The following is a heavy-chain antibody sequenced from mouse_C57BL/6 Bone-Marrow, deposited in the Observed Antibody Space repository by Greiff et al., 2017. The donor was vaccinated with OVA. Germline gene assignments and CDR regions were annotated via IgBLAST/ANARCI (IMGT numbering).Heavy chain of an antibody. CDR3: ARCSSGFAMDY. Sequence: VQLQESGAELVKPGASVKISCKASGYAFSSYWMNWVKQRPGKGLEWIGQIYPGDGDTNYNGKFKGKATLTADKSSSTAYMQLSSLTSEDSAVYFCARCSSGFAMDYWGQGTSVTVSS. J-gene: IGHJ4*01. CDR1: GYAFSSYW. V-gene: IGHV1-80*01. D-gene: IGHD3-2*02. CDR2: IYPGDGDT.